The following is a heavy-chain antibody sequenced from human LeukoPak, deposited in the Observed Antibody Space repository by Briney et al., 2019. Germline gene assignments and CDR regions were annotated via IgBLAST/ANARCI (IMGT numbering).Heavy chain of an antibody. Sequence: ASVNVSCKASGYTFIGYYIHWVRQAPGQGLEWMGSGNPNSGVTDYAQKFQGRITMTRDTSISTAYMELNRLTSDDTAVYYCARDTGFPFFDFWGHGALVTVSS. CDR3: ARDTGFPFFDF. V-gene: IGHV1-2*02. CDR2: GNPNSGVT. CDR1: GYTFIGYY. J-gene: IGHJ4*01.